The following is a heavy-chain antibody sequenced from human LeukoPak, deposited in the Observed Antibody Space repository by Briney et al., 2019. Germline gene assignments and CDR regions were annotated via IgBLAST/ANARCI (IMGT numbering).Heavy chain of an antibody. D-gene: IGHD2-21*01. CDR2: IYPGDSDT. CDR3: ARHGVMGKQDYYYYYGMDV. J-gene: IGHJ6*02. CDR1: GYSFTSYW. Sequence: GESLKISCKGSGYSFTSYWIGWVRQMPGKGLEWMGIIYPGDSDTRYSPSFQGQVTISADKSISTAYLQWSSLKASDTAMYYCARHGVMGKQDYYYYYGMDVWGQGTTVTVSS. V-gene: IGHV5-51*01.